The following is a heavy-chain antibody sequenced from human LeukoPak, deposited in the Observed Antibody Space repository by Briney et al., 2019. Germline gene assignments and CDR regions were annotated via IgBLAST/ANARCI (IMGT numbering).Heavy chain of an antibody. V-gene: IGHV4-34*01. Sequence: SETLSLTCAVYDGSFNVYYWTWIRQSPAKGLEWIGEINHSGGTMYNPSLKSRVTMSVDTSKSQFSLKLTSVTAADTAVYYCMRRAYTYDSYFFDHWGLGTLVTVSS. CDR2: INHSGGT. CDR1: DGSFNVYY. J-gene: IGHJ4*02. CDR3: MRRAYTYDSYFFDH. D-gene: IGHD5-18*01.